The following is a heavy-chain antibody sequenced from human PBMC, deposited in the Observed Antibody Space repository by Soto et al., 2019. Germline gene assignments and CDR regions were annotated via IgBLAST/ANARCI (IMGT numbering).Heavy chain of an antibody. CDR3: AKTGFWSDYRVADF. Sequence: SETLSLTCTVSGGSVSSSSSYWGWIHQPPGKGLEWIGSIHYSGSTYYNPSLKSRITIAVDTSKNQFSLKLSSVTAADTAVYFCAKTGFWSDYRVADFWGQGTLVTVSS. D-gene: IGHD3-3*01. CDR2: IHYSGST. J-gene: IGHJ4*02. V-gene: IGHV4-39*01. CDR1: GGSVSSSSSY.